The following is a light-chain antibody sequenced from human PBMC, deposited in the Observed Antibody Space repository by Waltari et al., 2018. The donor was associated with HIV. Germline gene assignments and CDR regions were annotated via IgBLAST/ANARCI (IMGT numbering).Light chain of an antibody. CDR3: QQYGSSPPVT. V-gene: IGKV3-20*01. J-gene: IGKJ5*01. Sequence: ELVLTQSPGNLSLSPGERATLSCRASQSVSSSYLAWYQKNPGQAPRLLIYGASSRATGIPDRFSGSGSGTDFTLTISRLEPEDFAVYYCQQYGSSPPVTFGQGTRLEIK. CDR1: QSVSSSY. CDR2: GAS.